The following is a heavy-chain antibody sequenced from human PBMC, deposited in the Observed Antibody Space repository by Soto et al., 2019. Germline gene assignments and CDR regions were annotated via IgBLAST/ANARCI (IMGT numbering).Heavy chain of an antibody. CDR2: IKQDESER. V-gene: IGHV3-7*01. J-gene: IGHJ4*02. Sequence: EVPLVESGGGLVQPGGSLRLSCAASGFTFSSYWMSWVRQAPGKGLEWVANIKQDESERYFVDSVKGRFTISRDNANNSLDLQMNSLRADDTAVYYCARESGSGPIYPFDSWGQGTLVTVSS. D-gene: IGHD3-10*01. CDR3: ARESGSGPIYPFDS. CDR1: GFTFSSYW.